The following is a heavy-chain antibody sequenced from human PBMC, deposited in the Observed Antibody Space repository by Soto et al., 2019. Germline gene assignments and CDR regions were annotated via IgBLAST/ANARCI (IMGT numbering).Heavy chain of an antibody. Sequence: XRSLRLSCASSVLIFSNYAMSWVRQAPGKWLEWVSTVSGGADSTYYADSVKGRFTISRDNSKNTLYLQMNSLRAEDTAVYYCSTGSLFVPAAIRGYFEYWGPGTLRIVSS. D-gene: IGHD2-2*02. CDR3: STGSLFVPAAIRGYFEY. V-gene: IGHV3-23*01. J-gene: IGHJ4*02. CDR1: VLIFSNYA. CDR2: VSGGADST.